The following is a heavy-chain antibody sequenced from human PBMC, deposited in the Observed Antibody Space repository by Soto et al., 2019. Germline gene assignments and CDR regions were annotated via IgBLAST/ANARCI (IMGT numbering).Heavy chain of an antibody. CDR1: GYTFTSYA. CDR2: INAGNGNT. D-gene: IGHD1-26*01. CDR3: ARGGSLYWYFDL. Sequence: ASVKVSCKASGYTFTSYAMHWVRQAPGQRLEWMGWINAGNGNTKYSQKFQGRVTITRDTSASTAYMELSSLRSEDTAVNYCARGGSLYWYFDLWGRGTLVTVS. J-gene: IGHJ2*01. V-gene: IGHV1-3*01.